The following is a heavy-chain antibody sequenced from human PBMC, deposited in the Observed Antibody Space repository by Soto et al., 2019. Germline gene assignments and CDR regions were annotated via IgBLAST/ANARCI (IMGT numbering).Heavy chain of an antibody. V-gene: IGHV1-69*13. J-gene: IGHJ5*02. D-gene: IGHD4-17*01. CDR1: GGTFSSYA. CDR3: ARDLTPIDYGESINWFAP. CDR2: IIPIFGTA. Sequence: SVKVSCKASGGTFSSYAISSVRQAPGQGLEWMGGIIPIFGTANYAQKFQGRVTITADESTSTAYMELSSLRSEDTAVYYCARDLTPIDYGESINWFAPWGQGTLVTVSS.